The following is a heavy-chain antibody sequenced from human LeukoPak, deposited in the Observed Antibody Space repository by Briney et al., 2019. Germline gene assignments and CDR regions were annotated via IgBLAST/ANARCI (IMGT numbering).Heavy chain of an antibody. D-gene: IGHD3-10*01. CDR1: GGSISSGYY. CDR3: ARDRGMYYYGSGSTDAGGAFDI. V-gene: IGHV4-38-2*02. J-gene: IGHJ3*02. Sequence: SETLSLTCTVSGGSISSGYYWGWIRQPPGKGLEWIGSIYHSGNSYYNPSLKSRVTMSVDTSKNQFSLKLTYVTAADTAVYYCARDRGMYYYGSGSTDAGGAFDIWGQGTMVTVSS. CDR2: IYHSGNS.